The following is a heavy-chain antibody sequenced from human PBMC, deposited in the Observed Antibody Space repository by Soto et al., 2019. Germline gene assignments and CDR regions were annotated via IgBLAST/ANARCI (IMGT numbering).Heavy chain of an antibody. V-gene: IGHV3-53*02. Sequence: DVQLVETGGGLIQPGGSLRLACTASGFSVNDNYMSWVRQAPAKGLEWVSILHSGGGTFYADSVRGRFTVSRVNSQNTLYLQMNSLRAEDTAVYYCARGASDYGDRVDYWGQGTLVTVSS. CDR3: ARGASDYGDRVDY. CDR2: LHSGGGT. CDR1: GFSVNDNY. J-gene: IGHJ4*02. D-gene: IGHD4-17*01.